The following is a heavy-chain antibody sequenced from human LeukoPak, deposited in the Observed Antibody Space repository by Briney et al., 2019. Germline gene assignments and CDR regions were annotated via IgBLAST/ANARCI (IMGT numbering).Heavy chain of an antibody. CDR1: GYSFTGYW. V-gene: IGHV5-51*01. J-gene: IGHJ1*01. D-gene: IGHD6-13*01. CDR3: VKYSSSWYESGYFQH. CDR2: IYPGDSDT. Sequence: GESLKISCKGSGYSFTGYWIGWVRQMPGKGLEWMGIIYPGDSDTRYSPSFQGQVTISADKSISTAYLQWSSLKASDTAMYYCVKYSSSWYESGYFQHWGQGTLVTVSS.